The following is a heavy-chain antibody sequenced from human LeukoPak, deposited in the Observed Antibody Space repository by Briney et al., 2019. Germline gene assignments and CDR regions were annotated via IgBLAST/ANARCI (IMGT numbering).Heavy chain of an antibody. CDR1: GGSISSYY. J-gene: IGHJ4*02. V-gene: IGHV4-59*08. D-gene: IGHD5-18*01. CDR2: IYYSGST. Sequence: SETLSLTCTVSGGSISSYYWSWIRQPPGKGLEWIGYIYYSGSTNYSPSLKSRVTISVDTSKNQFSLKLSSVTAADTAVYYCARRGYSYGYDYWGQGTLVTVSS. CDR3: ARRGYSYGYDY.